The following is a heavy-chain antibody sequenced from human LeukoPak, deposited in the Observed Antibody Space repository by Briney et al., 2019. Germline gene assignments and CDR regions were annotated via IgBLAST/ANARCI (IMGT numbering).Heavy chain of an antibody. J-gene: IGHJ5*02. D-gene: IGHD3-3*01. CDR1: GAAISTYF. Sequence: SETLSLTCTVSGAAISTYFWSWTRQSPGKGLECIGYIYSSGSTKYNPSLKSRVTISVDASKNQFALTLRSLTAADTAVYYCAREFWSGSVGFDPWGQGTLVTVSS. CDR2: IYSSGST. V-gene: IGHV4-59*01. CDR3: AREFWSGSVGFDP.